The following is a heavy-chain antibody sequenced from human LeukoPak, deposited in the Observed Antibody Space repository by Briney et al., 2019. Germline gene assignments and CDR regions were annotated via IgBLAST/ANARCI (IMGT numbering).Heavy chain of an antibody. V-gene: IGHV3-21*01. CDR2: ISSSSSYI. CDR3: ARGGLSSSWYGDAFDI. CDR1: GFTFSSYS. D-gene: IGHD6-13*01. Sequence: PGGSLRLSCAASGFTFSSYSMNWVRQAPGKGLEWVSSISSSSSYIYYADSVKGRFTISRDNAKNSLYLQMNSLRAEDTAVYYCARGGLSSSWYGDAFDIWGQGTMVTVSS. J-gene: IGHJ3*02.